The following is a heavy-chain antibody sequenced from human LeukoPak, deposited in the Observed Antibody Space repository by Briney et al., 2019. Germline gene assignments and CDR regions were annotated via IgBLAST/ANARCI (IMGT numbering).Heavy chain of an antibody. V-gene: IGHV4-34*01. Sequence: SETLSLTCAVYGGSFSGYYWSWIRQPPGKGLEWIGEINHSGSTNYNPSLKSRVTISVDTSKNQFSLKLSSVTAADTAVYYCARGTSYCGGDRPIDYRGQGTPVTVSS. CDR1: GGSFSGYY. J-gene: IGHJ4*02. CDR3: ARGTSYCGGDRPIDY. D-gene: IGHD2-21*02. CDR2: INHSGST.